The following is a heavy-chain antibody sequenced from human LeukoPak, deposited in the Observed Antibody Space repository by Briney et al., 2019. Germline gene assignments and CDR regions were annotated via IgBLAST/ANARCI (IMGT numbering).Heavy chain of an antibody. CDR2: ISGSGGST. D-gene: IGHD3-9*01. J-gene: IGHJ4*02. CDR1: GFTFSSYA. V-gene: IGHV3-23*01. CDR3: ASQGTYYDILTGYFPVYYFDY. Sequence: GGSLRLSCAASGFTFSSYAMNWVRQAPGKGLEWVSVISGSGGSTYYADSVKGRFTISRDNSKNTLYLQMNSLRAEDTAVYYCASQGTYYDILTGYFPVYYFDYWGQGTLVTVSS.